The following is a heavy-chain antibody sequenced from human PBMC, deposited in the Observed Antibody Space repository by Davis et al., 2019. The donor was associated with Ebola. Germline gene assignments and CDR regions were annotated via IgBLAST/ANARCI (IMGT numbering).Heavy chain of an antibody. J-gene: IGHJ6*04. CDR2: ISYDGSNK. CDR3: ASEFWSGYLYGMDV. Sequence: PGGSLRLSCAASGFTFSNYAMHWVRQAPGKGLEWVAVISYDGSNKYYGDSVKGRFTISRDNAKNSLYLQMNSLRDEDTAVYYCASEFWSGYLYGMDVWGKGTTVTVSS. V-gene: IGHV3-30*03. CDR1: GFTFSNYA. D-gene: IGHD3-3*01.